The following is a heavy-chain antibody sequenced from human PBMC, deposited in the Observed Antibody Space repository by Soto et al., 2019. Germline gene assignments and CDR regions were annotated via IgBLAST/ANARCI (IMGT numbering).Heavy chain of an antibody. CDR2: ISSSASHI. CDR3: ARGYTGYCSGGTCYWFDP. CDR1: GFTFSSYS. Sequence: ESGGGLVQPGGSLRLSCAASGFTFSSYSMNWVRQAPGKGLEWVSYISSSASHINYADSVKGRFTISRDNAKKSLYLQMNSLRAEDTAVYYCARGYTGYCSGGTCYWFDPWGQGTLVTVSS. J-gene: IGHJ5*02. D-gene: IGHD2-15*01. V-gene: IGHV3-21*05.